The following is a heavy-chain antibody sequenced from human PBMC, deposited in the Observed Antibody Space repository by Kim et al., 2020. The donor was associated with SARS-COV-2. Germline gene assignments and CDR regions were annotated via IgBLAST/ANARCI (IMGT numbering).Heavy chain of an antibody. D-gene: IGHD3-10*01. Sequence: QKFQGRVTITADESTSTAYMELSSLRSEDTAVYYCARDGEWFGELGRYDYWGQGTLVTVSS. J-gene: IGHJ4*02. V-gene: IGHV1-69*01. CDR3: ARDGEWFGELGRYDY.